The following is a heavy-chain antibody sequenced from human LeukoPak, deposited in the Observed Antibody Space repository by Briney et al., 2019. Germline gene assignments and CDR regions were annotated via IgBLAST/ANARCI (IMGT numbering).Heavy chain of an antibody. CDR1: GYTLTSYA. CDR3: ASHSSGYYYVPFDY. CDR2: INAGNGNT. V-gene: IGHV1-3*01. J-gene: IGHJ4*02. D-gene: IGHD3-22*01. Sequence: GASVKVSCKASGYTLTSYAMHWVRQAPGQRLEWMGWINAGNGNTKYSQKFQGRVTITRDTSASTAYMELSSLRSEDTAVYYCASHSSGYYYVPFDYWGQGTLVTVSS.